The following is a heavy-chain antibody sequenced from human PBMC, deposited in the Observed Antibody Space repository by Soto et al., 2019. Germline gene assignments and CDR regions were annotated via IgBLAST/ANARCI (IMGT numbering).Heavy chain of an antibody. CDR3: AKDFKVVTIFGVVTPSGFDP. CDR1: GFTFSSYG. CDR2: ISYDGSNK. V-gene: IGHV3-30*18. J-gene: IGHJ5*02. D-gene: IGHD3-3*01. Sequence: SLRLSCAASGFTFSSYGMHWVRQAPGKGLEWVAVISYDGSNKYYADSVKGRFTISRDNSKNTLYLHMNSLRAEDTAVYYCAKDFKVVTIFGVVTPSGFDPWGQGTLVTVSS.